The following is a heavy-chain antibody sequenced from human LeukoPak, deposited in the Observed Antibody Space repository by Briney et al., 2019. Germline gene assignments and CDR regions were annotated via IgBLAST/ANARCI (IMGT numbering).Heavy chain of an antibody. V-gene: IGHV4-61*01. CDR1: GSSVSGGSYY. CDR3: ARDLGYGDYHDAFDI. CDR2: IYYSGST. Sequence: YPSETLSLTCTVSGSSVSGGSYYWSWIRQPPGKGLEWIGYIYYSGSTNYNPSLKSRVTISVDTSKNQYSLKLSSVTAADTAVYYCARDLGYGDYHDAFDIWGQGTMVTVSS. D-gene: IGHD4-17*01. J-gene: IGHJ3*02.